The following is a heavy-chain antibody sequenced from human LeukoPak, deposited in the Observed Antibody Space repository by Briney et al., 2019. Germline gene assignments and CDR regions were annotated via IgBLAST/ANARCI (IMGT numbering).Heavy chain of an antibody. CDR2: INPDGSGT. Sequence: GGSLRLSCAASGFTFSTYWMHWVRQGPGKGLVWVSRINPDGSGTSHADSVNGRFTISRDNAKNTLYLQMNSLRAEDTAVYYCASVTPWFGALLPDYWGQGTLVTVSS. CDR1: GFTFSTYW. CDR3: ASVTPWFGALLPDY. D-gene: IGHD3-10*01. J-gene: IGHJ4*02. V-gene: IGHV3-74*01.